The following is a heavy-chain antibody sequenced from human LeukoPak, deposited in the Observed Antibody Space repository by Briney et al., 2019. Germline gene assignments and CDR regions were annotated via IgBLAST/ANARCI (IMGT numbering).Heavy chain of an antibody. Sequence: PGGSLRLSCAASGFTTVSYTMNWVRQAPGKGLEWVSSISSSSTTIYYADSVKGRFTISRDNAKNSLYLQMNSLRDEDTAVYYCARLAVWGSYCLFDYWGQGTLVTVSS. CDR2: ISSSSTTI. CDR1: GFTTVSYT. CDR3: ARLAVWGSYCLFDY. J-gene: IGHJ4*02. V-gene: IGHV3-48*02. D-gene: IGHD3-16*01.